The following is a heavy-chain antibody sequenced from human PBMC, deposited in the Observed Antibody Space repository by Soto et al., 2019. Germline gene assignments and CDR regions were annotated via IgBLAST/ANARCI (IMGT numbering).Heavy chain of an antibody. J-gene: IGHJ4*02. V-gene: IGHV1-69*13. CDR3: ARDFTPAQTPGDDFDY. D-gene: IGHD2-15*01. CDR2: IISIFGTP. Sequence: ASVKGSCKTSGGTFAVSVFNWVRQAPGQGLEWMGGIISIFGTPNYSQKFLGRVTITADESTSTGYMELSNLRSDDTSVYYCARDFTPAQTPGDDFDYWGRGTLVTVSS. CDR1: GGTFAVSV.